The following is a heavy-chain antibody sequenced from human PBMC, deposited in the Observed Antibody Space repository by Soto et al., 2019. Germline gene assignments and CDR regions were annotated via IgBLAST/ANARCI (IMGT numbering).Heavy chain of an antibody. CDR2: IYHSGST. J-gene: IGHJ4*02. Sequence: SETLSLICAVSGGSISSGGYSWSWIRQPPGKGLEWIGYIYHSGSTYYNPSLKSRVTISVDRSKNQFSLKLSSVTAADTAVYYCARVPTYGDYGGYYFDYWGQGTLVTVSS. V-gene: IGHV4-30-2*01. D-gene: IGHD4-17*01. CDR3: ARVPTYGDYGGYYFDY. CDR1: GGSISSGGYS.